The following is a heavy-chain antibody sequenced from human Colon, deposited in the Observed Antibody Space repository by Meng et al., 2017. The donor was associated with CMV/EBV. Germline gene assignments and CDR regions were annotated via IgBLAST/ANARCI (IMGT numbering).Heavy chain of an antibody. CDR2: ISSSGSTI. Sequence: GGSLRLSCAASGFTFSNYEMNWVRQAPGKGLEWVSYISSSGSTIYYADSVKGRFTISRDNAKNSLYLQMNSLRAEDTAVYYCCGWFLNAFGIWGQGTMVTVSS. D-gene: IGHD6-19*01. J-gene: IGHJ3*02. CDR1: GFTFSNYE. V-gene: IGHV3-48*03. CDR3: CGWFLNAFGI.